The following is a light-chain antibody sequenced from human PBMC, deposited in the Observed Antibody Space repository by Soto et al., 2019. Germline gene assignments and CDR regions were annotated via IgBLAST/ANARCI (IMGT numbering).Light chain of an antibody. CDR1: TSNIGSNY. J-gene: IGLJ1*01. CDR3: ATWDDSLNGFYV. CDR2: RNN. V-gene: IGLV1-47*01. Sequence: QSVLTQPPSASGTPGQGVTISCSGSTSNIGSNYVYWYQQLPGTAPKLLIYRNNQRPSGVPDRFSGSKSGTSASLAISGLRSDDEADYFCATWDDSLNGFYVFGTGTEV.